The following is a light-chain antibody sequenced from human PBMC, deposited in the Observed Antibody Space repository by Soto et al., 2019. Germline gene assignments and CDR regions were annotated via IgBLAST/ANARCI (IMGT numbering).Light chain of an antibody. CDR2: DVS. V-gene: IGLV2-11*01. CDR1: SSDVGGYNY. J-gene: IGLJ1*01. CDR3: CSYAGSYTYV. Sequence: QSVLTQPRSVSGSPGQSVTISCTGTSSDVGGYNYVSWYQHHPGKAPKVMIYDVSKRPSGVPDRFSGSKSGNTASQTISGLQAEDEADYYCCSYAGSYTYVFGTGTKV.